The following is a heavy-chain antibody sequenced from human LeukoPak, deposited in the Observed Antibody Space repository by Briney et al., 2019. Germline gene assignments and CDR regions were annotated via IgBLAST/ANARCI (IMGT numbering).Heavy chain of an antibody. CDR1: GGSISSYY. V-gene: IGHV4-59*01. Sequence: PSETLSLTCTVSGGSISSYYWSWIRQPPGKGLGWIGYIYYSGSTNYNPSLKSRVTISVDTSKSQFSLKLSSVSAADTAVYYCARGRLVVVPAANTGWYFDLWGRGTLVTVSS. CDR3: ARGRLVVVPAANTGWYFDL. D-gene: IGHD2-2*01. J-gene: IGHJ2*01. CDR2: IYYSGST.